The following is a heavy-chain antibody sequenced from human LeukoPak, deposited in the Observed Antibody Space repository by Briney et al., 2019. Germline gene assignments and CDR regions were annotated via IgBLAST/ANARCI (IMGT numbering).Heavy chain of an antibody. Sequence: PAETLSLTCTALGCSISSYDWSWIRKLPGKGLGGFGYIYNSGITNYNPSLKSPDTISPDTSKDQFCLKLSSVTAADTAVYYCARGDGGEEYYDYVWGSYSAPVALDYWGQGTLVTVSS. CDR3: ARGDGGEEYYDYVWGSYSAPVALDY. J-gene: IGHJ4*02. CDR2: IYNSGIT. V-gene: IGHV4-59*01. D-gene: IGHD3-16*01. CDR1: GCSISSYD.